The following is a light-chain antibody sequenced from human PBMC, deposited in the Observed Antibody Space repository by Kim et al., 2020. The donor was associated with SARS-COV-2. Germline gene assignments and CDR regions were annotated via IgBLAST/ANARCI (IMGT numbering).Light chain of an antibody. CDR2: DKD. J-gene: IGLJ2*01. Sequence: SSELTQDPAVSVALGQTVRITCQGDSLTTYRATWYQQKAGQAPVRVFYDKDNRASGIPDRFSGSNSRNTASLTITGAQAEDEADYYCQSWDSSGNHVVFGGGTKVTVL. V-gene: IGLV3-19*02. CDR3: QSWDSSGNHVV. CDR1: SLTTYR.